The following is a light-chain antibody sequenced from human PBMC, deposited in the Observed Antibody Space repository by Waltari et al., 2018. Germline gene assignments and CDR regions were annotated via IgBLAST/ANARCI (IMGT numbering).Light chain of an antibody. CDR2: VNSDGSH. CDR1: SGHSSNI. CDR3: QTGGHGTWV. Sequence: QLVVTQSPSASASLGASVKLTCTLSSGHSSNIIASLQQQPEKGPRYLTKVNSDGSHSRGDEIPDRFSGSSSGAERHLTISSLQAEDEADYYCQTGGHGTWVFGGGTKLTVL. V-gene: IGLV4-69*01. J-gene: IGLJ3*02.